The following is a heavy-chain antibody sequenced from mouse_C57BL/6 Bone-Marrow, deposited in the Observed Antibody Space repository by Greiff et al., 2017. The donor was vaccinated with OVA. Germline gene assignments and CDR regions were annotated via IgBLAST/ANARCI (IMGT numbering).Heavy chain of an antibody. CDR1: GFTFSNYW. V-gene: IGHV6-3*01. CDR2: IRLKSDNYAT. D-gene: IGHD4-1*01. J-gene: IGHJ1*03. CDR3: TLTYWYFDV. Sequence: EVQRVESGGGLVQPGGSMKLSCVASGFTFSNYWMNWVRQSPEKGLEWVAQIRLKSDNYATHYAESVKGRFTISRDDSKSSVYLQMNNLRAEDTGIYYCTLTYWYFDVWGTGTTVTVSS.